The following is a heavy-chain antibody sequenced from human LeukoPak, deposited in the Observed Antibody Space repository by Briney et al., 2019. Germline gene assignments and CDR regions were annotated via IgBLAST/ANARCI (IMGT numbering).Heavy chain of an antibody. CDR3: AKRPSSLAAREFDC. V-gene: IGHV3-23*01. CDR1: GFTFSSYA. J-gene: IGHJ4*02. Sequence: GGSLRLSCAASGFTFSSYAVSWVRQAPGGGLEWVSSVSGSGDRTFYPDSVKGRFTISRDNSKNTLYLQMNSLRAEDTAIYYCAKRPSSLAAREFDCWGQGTLVTVSS. D-gene: IGHD6-6*01. CDR2: VSGSGDRT.